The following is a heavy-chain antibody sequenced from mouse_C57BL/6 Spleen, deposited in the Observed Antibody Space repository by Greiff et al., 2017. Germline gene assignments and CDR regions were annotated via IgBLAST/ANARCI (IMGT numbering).Heavy chain of an antibody. J-gene: IGHJ2*01. CDR2: ILPGSGST. CDR3: ARWGVVAGDD. CDR1: GYTFTGYW. D-gene: IGHD1-1*01. Sequence: QVQLQQSGAELMKPGASVKLSCKATGYTFTGYWIEWVKQRPGHGLEWIGEILPGSGSTNYTEKFKGKATFTADTSSNTAYMQLSSLTTEDSAIYYCARWGVVAGDDWGQGTTLTVSS. V-gene: IGHV1-9*01.